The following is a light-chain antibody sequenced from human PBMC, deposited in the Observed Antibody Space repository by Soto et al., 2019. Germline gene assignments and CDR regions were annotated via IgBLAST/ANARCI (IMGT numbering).Light chain of an antibody. CDR1: SSDVGGYNY. V-gene: IGLV2-14*01. CDR3: NSYTSSSTYV. J-gene: IGLJ1*01. CDR2: DVS. Sequence: QSALTQPASVSGSPGQSITISCTGTSSDVGGYNYVSWYQQHPVKAPKLMIYDVSNRPSWVSNRFSGSKSGNTASLTISGLQAEDAADYYCNSYTSSSTYVFGTGTKLTVL.